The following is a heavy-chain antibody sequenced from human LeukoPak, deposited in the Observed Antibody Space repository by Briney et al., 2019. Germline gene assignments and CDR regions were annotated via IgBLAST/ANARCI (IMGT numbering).Heavy chain of an antibody. CDR2: TSGSGGST. CDR1: GFTFSSYA. D-gene: IGHD2-15*01. Sequence: GGSLRLSCAASGFTFSSYAMSWVRQAPGKGLEWVSATSGSGGSTYYADSVKGRFTISRDNSKNTLYLQMNSLRAEDTAVYYCANFVATIRDYFDYWGQGTLVTVSS. V-gene: IGHV3-23*01. J-gene: IGHJ4*02. CDR3: ANFVATIRDYFDY.